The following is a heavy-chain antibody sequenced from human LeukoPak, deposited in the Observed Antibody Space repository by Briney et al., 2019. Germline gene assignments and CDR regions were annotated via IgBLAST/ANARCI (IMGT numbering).Heavy chain of an antibody. D-gene: IGHD3-22*01. CDR2: INHSGST. CDR1: GGSFCGYY. CDR3: ARCSPHYYDSSGYYYVFYFDY. Sequence: KPSETLSLTCAVYGGSFCGYYWSWLRQPPGKGLEWIREINHSGSTNYNPSLKSRVTISVDTSKNQFSLKLSSVTAADTAVYYCARCSPHYYDSSGYYYVFYFDYWGQGTLVTVSS. V-gene: IGHV4-34*01. J-gene: IGHJ4*02.